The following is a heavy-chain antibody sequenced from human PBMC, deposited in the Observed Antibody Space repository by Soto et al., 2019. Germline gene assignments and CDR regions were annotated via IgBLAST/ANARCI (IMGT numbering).Heavy chain of an antibody. CDR1: GGTFSTYT. CDR3: AFDVQTGVVDFDS. J-gene: IGHJ4*02. V-gene: IGHV1-69*02. D-gene: IGHD2-21*01. Sequence: QVQLVQSGAEVKKPGSSVKVSCKASGGTFSTYTISWVRQAPGHGLERLGRSIPFFGLPNHAQTFRDSVPISADKATDTAYLEMNSLRPEDTAVYYCAFDVQTGVVDFDSWGQGTLVTVSS. CDR2: SIPFFGLP.